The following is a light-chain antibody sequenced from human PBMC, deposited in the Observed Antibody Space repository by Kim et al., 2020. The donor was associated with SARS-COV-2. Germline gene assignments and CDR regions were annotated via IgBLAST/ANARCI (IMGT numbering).Light chain of an antibody. V-gene: IGLV1-40*01. CDR1: SSNLGTGFD. CDR3: QSFDSRLRGVV. J-gene: IGLJ2*01. CDR2: GNT. Sequence: QPVLTQPPSVSGAPGQKIIISCIGSSSNLGTGFDVHWYQQIPGRVPKLLIYGNTNRPSGVPDRFSGSKSDTSASLAITGLQPEDEADYYCQSFDSRLRGVVFGGGTQLTV.